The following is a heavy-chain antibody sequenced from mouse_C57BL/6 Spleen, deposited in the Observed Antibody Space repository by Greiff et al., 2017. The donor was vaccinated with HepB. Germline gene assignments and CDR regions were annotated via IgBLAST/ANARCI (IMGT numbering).Heavy chain of an antibody. D-gene: IGHD1-1*01. Sequence: VQLQQSGAELVKPGASVKLSCKASGYTFTSYWMHWVKQRPGQGLEWIGMIHPNSGSTNYNEKFKSKATLTVDKSSSTAYMQLSSLTSEDSAVYYCAREDYYGSTYYAMDYWGQGTSVTVSS. V-gene: IGHV1-64*01. CDR2: IHPNSGST. CDR1: GYTFTSYW. J-gene: IGHJ4*01. CDR3: AREDYYGSTYYAMDY.